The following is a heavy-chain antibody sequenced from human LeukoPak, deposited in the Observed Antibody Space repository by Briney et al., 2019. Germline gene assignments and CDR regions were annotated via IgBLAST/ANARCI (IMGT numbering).Heavy chain of an antibody. D-gene: IGHD2-2*02. V-gene: IGHV1-2*02. CDR3: ARGDIVVVPAAIKTLYYYYMDV. CDR1: GYTFTGYY. Sequence: RASVKVSCKASGYTFTGYYMHWVRQAPGQGREWMGWINPNSGGTNYAQKFQGRVTMTRDTSISTAYMELSRLRSDDTAVYYCARGDIVVVPAAIKTLYYYYMDVWGKGTTVTVSS. CDR2: INPNSGGT. J-gene: IGHJ6*03.